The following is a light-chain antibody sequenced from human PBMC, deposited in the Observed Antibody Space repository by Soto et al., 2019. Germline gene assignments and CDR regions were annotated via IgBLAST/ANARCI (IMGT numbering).Light chain of an antibody. CDR3: CSYRGTTFL. CDR2: NVS. CDR1: TSDVGGYDY. Sequence: QSALTQPASVSASPGQSITISCTGTTSDVGGYDYVSWYQQHPGKAPKVLIYNVSNRPSGVSNRFSGSKSGNTASLTIAGLQAEDEAEYYCCSYRGTTFLFGGGTKVTVL. J-gene: IGLJ2*01. V-gene: IGLV2-14*03.